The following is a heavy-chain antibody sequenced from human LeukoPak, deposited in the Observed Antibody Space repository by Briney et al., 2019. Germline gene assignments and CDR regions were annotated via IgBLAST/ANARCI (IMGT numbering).Heavy chain of an antibody. CDR3: TAGVCQCDPDS. CDR2: IKSETDGGTI. J-gene: IGHJ4*02. Sequence: GGSLRLSCAASGFSFNNAWMSWVRQAPANGLEWVGRIKSETDGGTIDYAAPMRGRFTSSRDDSENKLYIQLSSLTTEDTAVYYRTAGVCQCDPDSWGQGILVTVSS. CDR1: GFSFNNAW. V-gene: IGHV3-15*01.